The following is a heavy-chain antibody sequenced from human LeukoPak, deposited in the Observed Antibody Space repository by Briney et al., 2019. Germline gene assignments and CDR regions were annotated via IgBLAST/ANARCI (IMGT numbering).Heavy chain of an antibody. Sequence: ASVKVSCKASGYTFTSYDINWVRQATGQGLEWMGWMNPNSGNTGYAQKFQGRVTMTRNTSISTAYMELSSLRSEDTAVYYCARGLPQWSPVPTNTNPDYWGQGTLVTVSS. CDR2: MNPNSGNT. CDR1: GYTFTSYD. CDR3: ARGLPQWSPVPTNTNPDY. J-gene: IGHJ4*02. D-gene: IGHD6-19*01. V-gene: IGHV1-8*01.